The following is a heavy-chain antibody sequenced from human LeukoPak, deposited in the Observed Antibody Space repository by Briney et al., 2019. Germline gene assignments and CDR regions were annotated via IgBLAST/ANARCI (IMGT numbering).Heavy chain of an antibody. V-gene: IGHV1-18*01. Sequence: ALVKVSCKASGYTLTSYGISWVRQAPGQGLEWMGWISAYNGNTNYAQKLQDRVTLTTDTSTSTAFMELRSLRSDDTAVYYCARGDYMDVWGKGTTVTVSS. CDR1: GYTLTSYG. CDR2: ISAYNGNT. J-gene: IGHJ6*03. CDR3: ARGDYMDV.